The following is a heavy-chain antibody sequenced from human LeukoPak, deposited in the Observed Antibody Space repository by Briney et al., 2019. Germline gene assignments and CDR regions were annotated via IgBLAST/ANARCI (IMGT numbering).Heavy chain of an antibody. CDR1: GGSISSGGYY. CDR2: IYDSGST. CDR3: ARAVGDPAFDI. J-gene: IGHJ3*02. V-gene: IGHV4-31*03. Sequence: SETLSLTCIVSGGSISSGGYYWSWIRQQPGKGLEWFGYIYDSGSTYYNPSLKSRVTISVDASKNQFCLKPSSVTAAYSAVCYCARAVGDPAFDIWGQGTMVTVSS.